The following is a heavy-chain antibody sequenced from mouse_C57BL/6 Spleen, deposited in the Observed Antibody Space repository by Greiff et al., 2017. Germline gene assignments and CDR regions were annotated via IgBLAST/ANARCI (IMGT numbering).Heavy chain of an antibody. Sequence: EVQRVESGGDLVKPGGSLKLSCAASGFTFSSYGMSWVRQTPDKRLEWVATISSGGSYTYYPDSVKGRFTISRDNAKNTLYLQMSSLKSEDTAMYYCARRGFYYGSSYDAMDYWGQGTSVTVSS. CDR2: ISSGGSYT. V-gene: IGHV5-6*01. CDR3: ARRGFYYGSSYDAMDY. D-gene: IGHD1-1*01. J-gene: IGHJ4*01. CDR1: GFTFSSYG.